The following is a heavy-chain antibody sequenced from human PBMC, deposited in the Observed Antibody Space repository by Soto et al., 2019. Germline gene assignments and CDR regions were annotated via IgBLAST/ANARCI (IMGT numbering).Heavy chain of an antibody. Sequence: PGGSMRLSFSASVFPFSSYSMTWVRPAPGKGLEWVSAVTGSGGSTYYADSAKGRFTISRDNSKNTLYLQMNSLRVEDTATYFCARLSSSSSSVDHWGQGTLVTVSS. D-gene: IGHD6-6*01. J-gene: IGHJ4*02. CDR2: VTGSGGST. CDR1: VFPFSSYS. V-gene: IGHV3-23*01. CDR3: ARLSSSSSSVDH.